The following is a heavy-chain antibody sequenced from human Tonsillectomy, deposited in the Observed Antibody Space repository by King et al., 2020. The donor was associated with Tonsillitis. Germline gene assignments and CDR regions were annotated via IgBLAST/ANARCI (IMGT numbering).Heavy chain of an antibody. J-gene: IGHJ4*02. CDR3: AREGYCGGDCYADLGDY. V-gene: IGHV3-48*01. CDR2: ISGSGGIL. CDR1: GFNFNSYS. Sequence: VQLVESGGGLAQPGGSLRLSCVASGFNFNSYSMNWVRQAPGKGLEWVSYISGSGGILYYADSVKGRFTISRDNAKNSLYLQVNSLRAEDTAVYYCAREGYCGGDCYADLGDYWGQGTLVTVSS. D-gene: IGHD2-21*02.